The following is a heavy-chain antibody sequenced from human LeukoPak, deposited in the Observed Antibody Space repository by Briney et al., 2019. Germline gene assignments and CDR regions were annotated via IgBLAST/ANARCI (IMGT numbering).Heavy chain of an antibody. Sequence: GGSLRLSCAASGFTFSSYSMTWVRQAPGKGLQWVSSIRATGDTTFYADSVKGRFTISRDNSENTLYLQMNSLRAEDTAVYYCARGGYTTYFDYWGQGFLVTVSS. J-gene: IGHJ4*02. CDR1: GFTFSSYS. CDR2: IRATGDTT. D-gene: IGHD6-13*01. CDR3: ARGGYTTYFDY. V-gene: IGHV3-23*01.